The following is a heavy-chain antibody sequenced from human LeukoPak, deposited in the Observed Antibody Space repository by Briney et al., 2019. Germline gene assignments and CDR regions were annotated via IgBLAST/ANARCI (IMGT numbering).Heavy chain of an antibody. Sequence: SETLSLTCTVSGGSISSYYWSWIWQPPGKGLEWIGYIYYSGSTNYNPSLKSRVTISVDTSKNQFSLKLSSVTAADTAVYYCARGDSSGWYQDYFDYWGQGTLVTVSS. CDR2: IYYSGST. V-gene: IGHV4-59*08. D-gene: IGHD6-19*01. J-gene: IGHJ4*02. CDR3: ARGDSSGWYQDYFDY. CDR1: GGSISSYY.